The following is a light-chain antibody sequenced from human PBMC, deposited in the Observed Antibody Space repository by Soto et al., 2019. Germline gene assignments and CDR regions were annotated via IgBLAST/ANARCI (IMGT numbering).Light chain of an antibody. J-gene: IGKJ2*01. V-gene: IGKV3-11*01. CDR2: EAS. CDR1: QTVSSS. CDR3: QQHGTSPYT. Sequence: EIVLTQSPATLSLSPGERATLSCRASQTVSSSLAWYQQKPGQAPRLLIYEASNRATGIPARFSGSGSGADFTLTISSLEPEDVAVYYCQQHGTSPYTFGQGTVLEIK.